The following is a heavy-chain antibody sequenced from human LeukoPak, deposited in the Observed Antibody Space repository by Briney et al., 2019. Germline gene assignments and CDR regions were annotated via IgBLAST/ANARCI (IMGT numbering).Heavy chain of an antibody. D-gene: IGHD3-9*01. V-gene: IGHV1-69*01. Sequence: ASVKVSCKASGGIFSSYAVSWLREAPGLGLEWMGGIIPIFSTANYAQKFQGRVTITADESTSTAYMELSSLRSEDTAVYYCARGPLTDWTWFDPWGQGTLVTVSS. CDR2: IIPIFSTA. CDR1: GGIFSSYA. CDR3: ARGPLTDWTWFDP. J-gene: IGHJ5*02.